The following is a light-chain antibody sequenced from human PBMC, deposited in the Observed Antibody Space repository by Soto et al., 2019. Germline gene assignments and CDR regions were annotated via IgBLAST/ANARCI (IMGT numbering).Light chain of an antibody. V-gene: IGLV2-14*01. CDR1: SSDVGCYNY. CDR2: DVS. J-gene: IGLJ2*01. CDR3: SSYTSSSTLGV. Sequence: QLVLTQPASVSGSPGQSITISCTGTSSDVGCYNYVSWYQQHPGKAPKLMIYDVSNRPSGVSNRFAGSKSGNTASLTISGLQAEDEADYYCSSYTSSSTLGVFGGGTKLTVL.